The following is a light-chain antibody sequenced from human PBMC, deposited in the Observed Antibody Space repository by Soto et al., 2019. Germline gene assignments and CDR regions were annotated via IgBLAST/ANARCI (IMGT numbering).Light chain of an antibody. V-gene: IGKV3-15*01. CDR1: QSVSSN. CDR2: GAS. J-gene: IGKJ4*01. CDR3: QQYNNWPLT. Sequence: EIVMTKSPATRSVSPGERATLSCRASQSVSSNLAWYQQKPGQAPRLLIYGASTRATAIPARFSGSGSGTEFTLTISSLQSEDFAVYSCQQYNNWPLTFGGGTKVEIK.